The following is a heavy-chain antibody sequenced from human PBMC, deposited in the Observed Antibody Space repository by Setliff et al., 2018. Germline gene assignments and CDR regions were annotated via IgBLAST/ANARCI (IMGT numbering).Heavy chain of an antibody. CDR1: GGTFSSHY. J-gene: IGHJ2*01. D-gene: IGHD1-26*01. V-gene: IGHV1-69*04. CDR2: IIPASNGA. Sequence: SVKVSCKASGGTFSSHYISWVRQAPGQGPQWLGRIIPASNGANYAQRFRGRVSFSADISTGTVFMDLSSLESEDTAVYYCVRVRRGGYHSIYWSFDLWGRGTLVTVPQ. CDR3: VRVRRGGYHSIYWSFDL.